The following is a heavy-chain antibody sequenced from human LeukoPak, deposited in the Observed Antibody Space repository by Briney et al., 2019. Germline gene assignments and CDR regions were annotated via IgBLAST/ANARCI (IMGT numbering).Heavy chain of an antibody. Sequence: SEALSLTCAVYGGSFSGYYWSWIRQPPGKGLEWIGEINRSGSTNYNPSLKSRVTISVDTSKNQFSLKLSSVTAADTAVYYCARGRTNYYDSSGYSRWGQGTLVTVSS. D-gene: IGHD3-22*01. CDR1: GGSFSGYY. CDR3: ARGRTNYYDSSGYSR. J-gene: IGHJ4*02. V-gene: IGHV4-34*01. CDR2: INRSGST.